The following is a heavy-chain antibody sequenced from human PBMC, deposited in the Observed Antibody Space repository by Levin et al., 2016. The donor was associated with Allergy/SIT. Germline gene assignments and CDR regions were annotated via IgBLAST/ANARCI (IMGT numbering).Heavy chain of an antibody. CDR3: AKEARQWLDPLQFDY. Sequence: WIRQPPGKGLEWVSAISGSGGSTYYADSVKGRFTISRDNSKNTLYLQMNSLRAEDTAVYYCAKEARQWLDPLQFDYWGQGTLVTVSS. J-gene: IGHJ4*02. V-gene: IGHV3-23*01. D-gene: IGHD6-19*01. CDR2: ISGSGGST.